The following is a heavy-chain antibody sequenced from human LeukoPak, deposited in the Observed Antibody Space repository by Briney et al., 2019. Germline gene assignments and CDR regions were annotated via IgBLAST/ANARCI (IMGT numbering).Heavy chain of an antibody. CDR2: INAGNGNT. D-gene: IGHD1-26*01. V-gene: IGHV1-3*01. J-gene: IGHJ4*02. CDR1: GYTFTSYA. CDR3: ARGHAGIVGATGYFDY. Sequence: ASVKVSCKASGYTFTSYAMHWVRQAPGQRLEWMGWINAGNGNTKYSQKFQGRVTITRDTSASTAYMELSSLRSEDTAVYYCARGHAGIVGATGYFDYWGQGTLVTVSS.